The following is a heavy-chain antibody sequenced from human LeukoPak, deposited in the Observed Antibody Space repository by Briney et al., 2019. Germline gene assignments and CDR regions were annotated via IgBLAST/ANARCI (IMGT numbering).Heavy chain of an antibody. J-gene: IGHJ3*01. CDR2: FSDSALTT. D-gene: IGHD1-7*01. CDR3: PQERAPYHWYYIDPFDV. Sequence: GSLRLSCPASGFTFSIYPMSWVRQPPGKGLGWVSRFSDSALTTDYTESVKGRFTIPRDNSKNTLYLQLKSLRAEDAARYYSPQERAPYHWYYIDPFDVWGRGAVITVSS. V-gene: IGHV3-23*01. CDR1: GFTFSIYP.